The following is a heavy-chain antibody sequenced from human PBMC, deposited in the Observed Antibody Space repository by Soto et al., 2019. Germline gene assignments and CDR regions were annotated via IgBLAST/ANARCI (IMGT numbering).Heavy chain of an antibody. V-gene: IGHV1-69*13. CDR1: GGTFSSYA. Sequence: SVKVSCKASGGTFSSYAISWVRQAPGQGLEWMGGIIPIFGTANYAQKFQGRVTITADESTSTAYMELSSLRSEDTAVYYCARDYDSSGYSRRAFGYWGQGTLVTVSS. CDR2: IIPIFGTA. J-gene: IGHJ4*02. D-gene: IGHD3-22*01. CDR3: ARDYDSSGYSRRAFGY.